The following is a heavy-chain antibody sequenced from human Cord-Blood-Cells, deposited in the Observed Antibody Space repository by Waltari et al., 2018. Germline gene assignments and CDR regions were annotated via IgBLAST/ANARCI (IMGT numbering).Heavy chain of an antibody. CDR2: IYYSGST. D-gene: IGHD1-26*01. CDR3: ARGSGSYYYYYYYGMDV. Sequence: QLQLQESGPGLVKPSETLSLTCPVSGGSISSSSYYWGWIRHPPGKGLEWIGSIYYSGSTYYNPSLKSRVTISVDTSKNQFSLKLSSVTAADTAVYYCARGSGSYYYYYYYGMDVWGQGTTVTVSS. J-gene: IGHJ6*02. V-gene: IGHV4-39*01. CDR1: GGSISSSSYY.